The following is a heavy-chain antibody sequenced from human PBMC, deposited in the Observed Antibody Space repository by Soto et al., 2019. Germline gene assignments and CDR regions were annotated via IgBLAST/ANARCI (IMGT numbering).Heavy chain of an antibody. CDR2: IKSKTDGGTT. CDR3: TTGLYGEWLYRSDLRT. D-gene: IGHD3-3*01. Sequence: EVQLVESGGGLVKPGGSLRLSCAASGFTFSNAWMNWLLQAPGKGLEWVGRIKSKTDGGTTDYAAPAKGRFTISRDEPKNTLYLQMNSLKTEDSAVYYCTTGLYGEWLYRSDLRTWGQGTVVTVSS. J-gene: IGHJ5*02. V-gene: IGHV3-15*07. CDR1: GFTFSNAW.